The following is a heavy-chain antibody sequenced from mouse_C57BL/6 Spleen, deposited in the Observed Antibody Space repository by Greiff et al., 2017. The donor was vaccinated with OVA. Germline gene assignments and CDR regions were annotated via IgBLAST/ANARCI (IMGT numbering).Heavy chain of an antibody. CDR3: ARGRLEGYFDV. CDR1: GYSFTSYY. D-gene: IGHD2-4*01. J-gene: IGHJ1*03. CDR2: IYPGSGNT. V-gene: IGHV1-66*01. Sequence: QVQLQQSGPELVKPGASVKISCKASGYSFTSYYIHWVKQRPGQGLEWIGWIYPGSGNTKYNEKFKGKATLTADTSSSTAYMQLSSLTSEDSAVYYCARGRLEGYFDVWGTGTTVTVSS.